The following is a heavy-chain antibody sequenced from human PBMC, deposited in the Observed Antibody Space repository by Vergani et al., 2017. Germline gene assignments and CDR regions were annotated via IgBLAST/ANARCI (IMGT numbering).Heavy chain of an antibody. CDR2: INPNSGGT. D-gene: IGHD3-10*02. CDR1: GYTFTDYF. V-gene: IGHV1-2*02. CDR3: ARGCTRSIRDLFDYCVQRRLVADPLV. J-gene: IGHJ3*01. Sequence: QVQLVQSGAEVKKPGPTVKVSCTASGYTFTDYFMHWVRQAPGQGLEWMGWINPNSGGTNYAQKFQGRVTMTREPSISTAYMELSNLSSDDTAVYYCARGCTRSIRDLFDYCVQRRLVADPLVW.